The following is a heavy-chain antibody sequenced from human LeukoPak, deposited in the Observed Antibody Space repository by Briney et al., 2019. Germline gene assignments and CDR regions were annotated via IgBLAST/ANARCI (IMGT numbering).Heavy chain of an antibody. J-gene: IGHJ4*02. CDR3: ARGGSGSGWLYYFDY. D-gene: IGHD6-19*01. Sequence: ASVKVSFKASGYTFTRHYIQLVRQAPGQGLEWMGIINPSGGSTSYAKKFQGRVTMTRDTSISTAYMELSRLRSDDTAVYYYARGGSGSGWLYYFDYWGQGTLVTVSS. V-gene: IGHV1-46*01. CDR2: INPSGGST. CDR1: GYTFTRHY.